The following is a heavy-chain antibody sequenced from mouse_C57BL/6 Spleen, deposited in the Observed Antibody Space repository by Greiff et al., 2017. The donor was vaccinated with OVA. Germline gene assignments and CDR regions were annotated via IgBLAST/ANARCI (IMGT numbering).Heavy chain of an antibody. V-gene: IGHV1-39*01. J-gene: IGHJ1*03. CDR2: INPNYGTT. CDR1: GYSFTDYN. D-gene: IGHD1-1*01. Sequence: VQLKQSGPELVKPGASVKISCKASGYSFTDYNMNWVKQSNGKSLEWIGVINPNYGTTSYNQKFKGKATLTVDPSSSTAYMLLNRLTSDDSSVYFCARRGYGSHWYFDVWGTGTTVTVSS. CDR3: ARRGYGSHWYFDV.